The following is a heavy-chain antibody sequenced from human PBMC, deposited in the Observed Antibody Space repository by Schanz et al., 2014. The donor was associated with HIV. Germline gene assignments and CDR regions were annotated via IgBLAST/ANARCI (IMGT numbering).Heavy chain of an antibody. J-gene: IGHJ4*02. CDR1: GYRFSDYG. CDR3: AILRDNTAG. V-gene: IGHV1-18*01. D-gene: IGHD1-20*01. Sequence: QAPLMQSGAEVKKPGASVKVSCKAIGYRFSDYGISWVRRAPGKGLEWMGWTTSDNANKMYGERFQARVTLTTDTSTNTAYMELRNLRSDDTAVYYCAILRDNTAGWGQGTLVTVSS. CDR2: TTSDNANK.